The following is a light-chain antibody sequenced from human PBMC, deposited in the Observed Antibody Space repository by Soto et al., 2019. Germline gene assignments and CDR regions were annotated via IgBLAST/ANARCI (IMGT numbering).Light chain of an antibody. CDR2: DVS. CDR3: CSYAGSWV. V-gene: IGLV2-11*01. J-gene: IGLJ3*02. CDR1: SSDVGGYNY. Sequence: QSALTQPRSVSGSPGQSVTISCTGTSSDVGGYNYVSWYLQHPGKAPKLLVYDVSKRPSGVPDRFSGSKSGNTASLTISGLQADDEADYFCCSYAGSWVFGGGTKVTVL.